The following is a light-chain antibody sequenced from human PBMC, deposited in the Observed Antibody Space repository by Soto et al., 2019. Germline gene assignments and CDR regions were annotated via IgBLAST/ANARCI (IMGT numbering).Light chain of an antibody. CDR2: EAS. CDR1: HDISTY. J-gene: IGKJ5*01. CDR3: QQLNTLPFT. V-gene: IGKV1-9*01. Sequence: DIQLTQSPALLSASLGDRVTITCRASHDISTYLAWYQQKPGKAPKLMIYEASTLQSGVPSRFSGSGSGTEFTLTISGLLPEDFATYHCQQLNTLPFTFGQGTLLEIK.